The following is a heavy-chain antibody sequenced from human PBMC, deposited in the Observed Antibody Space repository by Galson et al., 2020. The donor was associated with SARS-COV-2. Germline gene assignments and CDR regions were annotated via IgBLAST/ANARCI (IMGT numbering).Heavy chain of an antibody. CDR2: ISTGGGTT. Sequence: GGSLRLSCAASGFTFTSYAMSWVRQAPGKALEWVSSISTGGGTTYYADSVKGRFTIPRDNSRNTLYLQMNNLRAEDTAVYCCAKGGETVTKHFDYWGQGALITCSS. D-gene: IGHD4-17*01. V-gene: IGHV3-23*01. J-gene: IGHJ4*02. CDR1: GFTFTSYA. CDR3: AKGGETVTKHFDY.